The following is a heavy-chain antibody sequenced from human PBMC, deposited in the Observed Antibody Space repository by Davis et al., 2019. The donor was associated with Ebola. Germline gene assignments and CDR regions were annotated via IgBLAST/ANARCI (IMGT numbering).Heavy chain of an antibody. D-gene: IGHD1-26*01. Sequence: GESLKISCAASGFTFSSYWMSWVRQAPGKGLEWVANIKQDGSEKYYVDSVKGRFTISRDNAKNSLYLQMNSLRAEDTAVYYCVRDFWVGAMFGDGMDVWGQGTTVTVSS. CDR2: IKQDGSEK. CDR1: GFTFSSYW. V-gene: IGHV3-7*03. J-gene: IGHJ6*02. CDR3: VRDFWVGAMFGDGMDV.